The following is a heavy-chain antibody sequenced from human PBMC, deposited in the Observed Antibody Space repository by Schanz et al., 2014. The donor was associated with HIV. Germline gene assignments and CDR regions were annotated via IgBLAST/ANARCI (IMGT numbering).Heavy chain of an antibody. D-gene: IGHD3-10*01. CDR1: GFTFSNAW. CDR3: ARGGILLPRGVSNWFDP. CDR2: VNHSGDT. J-gene: IGHJ5*02. V-gene: IGHV4-34*01. Sequence: AQLVESGGGLKEPGGSLRLSCAASGFTFSNAWMSWVRQAPGKGLEWVAEVNHSGDTNYNPSLKSRVTISVDTSKNQFSLKLDSVTAADTAVYYCARGGILLPRGVSNWFDPWGQGTLVIVSS.